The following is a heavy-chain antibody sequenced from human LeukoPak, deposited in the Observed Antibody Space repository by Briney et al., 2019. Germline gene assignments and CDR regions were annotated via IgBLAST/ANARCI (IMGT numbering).Heavy chain of an antibody. CDR2: MYLSGTT. CDR3: AGLVGRYSSGLYYYYFDY. CDR1: GDSIDSLDL. D-gene: IGHD3-22*01. Sequence: SGTLSLTCTVSGDSIDSLDLWSWVRQPLGKGLEWIGEMYLSGTTHSNPSVKSRVTISIDKSKNQFFLNLSSVTAADTAVYYCAGLVGRYSSGLYYYYFDYWGQGTLVTVSS. J-gene: IGHJ4*02. V-gene: IGHV4-4*02.